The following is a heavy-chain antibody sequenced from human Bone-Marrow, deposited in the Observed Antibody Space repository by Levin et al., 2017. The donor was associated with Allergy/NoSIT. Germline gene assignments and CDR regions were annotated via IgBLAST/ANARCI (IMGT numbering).Heavy chain of an antibody. CDR2: VNHVGST. D-gene: IGHD1-26*01. J-gene: IGHJ4*02. CDR1: GGSFSFSGHY. Sequence: PSETPSLTCALYGGSFSFSGHYWTWIRQSPEKGLEWIGEVNHVGSTNYNPSLKSRVTISLDTSKNEFSLRLSSVTVADTAVYYCARARGIFVGRKGLDVWGQGTLVTVSS. V-gene: IGHV4-34*01. CDR3: ARARGIFVGRKGLDV.